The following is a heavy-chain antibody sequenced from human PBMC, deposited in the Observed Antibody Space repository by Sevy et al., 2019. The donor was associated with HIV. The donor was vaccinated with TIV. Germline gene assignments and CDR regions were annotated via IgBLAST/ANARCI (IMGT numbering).Heavy chain of an antibody. CDR1: GFTFRSYA. CDR3: AKDLACENTYLDY. J-gene: IGHJ4*02. D-gene: IGHD5-18*01. CDR2: VSGSGGST. V-gene: IGHV3-23*01. Sequence: GGSLRLSCEVSGFTFRSYAMNWVRQAPGKGLEWVSGVSGSGGSTYYADSVKGRFTISRDNSRNTLYLQIDSLRAEDTAIYYCAKDLACENTYLDYWGQGTLVTVSS.